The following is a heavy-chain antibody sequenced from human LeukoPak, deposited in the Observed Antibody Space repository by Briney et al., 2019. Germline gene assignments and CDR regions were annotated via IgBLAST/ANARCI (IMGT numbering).Heavy chain of an antibody. CDR1: GFTFSDYY. J-gene: IGHJ4*02. Sequence: GGSLRLSCAASGFTFSDYYMSWIRQAPGKGLEWVSYISSSGSTIYYADSVKGRFTISRDNAKNLLYMQMNSLRAEDTAVYYCARGFLEGYCSGGSCDPRPIDYWGQGTLVTVSS. D-gene: IGHD2-15*01. V-gene: IGHV3-11*04. CDR2: ISSSGSTI. CDR3: ARGFLEGYCSGGSCDPRPIDY.